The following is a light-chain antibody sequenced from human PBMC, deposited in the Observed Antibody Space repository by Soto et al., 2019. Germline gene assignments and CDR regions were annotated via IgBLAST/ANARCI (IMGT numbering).Light chain of an antibody. CDR2: DVN. V-gene: IGLV2-11*01. CDR3: CSYARPYTHYV. CDR1: SSDVGGYNF. Sequence: QSPLTQPRSVSGSPGQSVTISCTGTSSDVGGYNFVSWYQQHPGKAPKLMIYDVNDRPSGVPGRFSGSKSGNTASLTISGLHAEDDADYYCCSYARPYTHYVFGPGTKLTVL. J-gene: IGLJ1*01.